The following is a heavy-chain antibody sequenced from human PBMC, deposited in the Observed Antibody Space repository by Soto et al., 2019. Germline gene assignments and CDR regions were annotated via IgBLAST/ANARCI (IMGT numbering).Heavy chain of an antibody. Sequence: SVKVSCKASGGTFSSYTISWVRQAPGQGLEWMGRIIPILGIANYAQKFQGRVTITADKSTSTAYMELSSLRSEDTAVYYCAREETGTIGSYYMDGWGKGATVTVSS. V-gene: IGHV1-69*02. D-gene: IGHD1-7*01. CDR1: GGTFSSYT. CDR2: IIPILGIA. J-gene: IGHJ6*03. CDR3: AREETGTIGSYYMDG.